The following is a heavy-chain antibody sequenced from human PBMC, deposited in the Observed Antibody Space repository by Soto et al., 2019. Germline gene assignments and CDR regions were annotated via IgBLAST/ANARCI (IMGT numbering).Heavy chain of an antibody. CDR3: AKDLIAAAGTRFIPYNWFDP. V-gene: IGHV3-23*01. CDR2: ISGSGGST. CDR1: GFTFSSYA. Sequence: GGSLRLSCAASGFTFSSYAMSWVRQAPGKGLEWVSAISGSGGSTYYADSVKGRFTISRDNSKNTLYLQMNSLRAEDTAVYYCAKDLIAAAGTRFIPYNWFDPWGQGTLVTVSS. D-gene: IGHD6-13*01. J-gene: IGHJ5*02.